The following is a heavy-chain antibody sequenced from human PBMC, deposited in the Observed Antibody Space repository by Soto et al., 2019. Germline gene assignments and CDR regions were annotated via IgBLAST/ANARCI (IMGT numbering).Heavy chain of an antibody. V-gene: IGHV1-3*05. CDR2: INAGNGNT. CDR1: GYTFTSYA. Sequence: QVQLVQSGAEEKKPGASVKVSCKASGYTFTSYAMHWVRQAPGQRLEWMGWINAGNGNTKYSHKFQVRVTITRDTSASTADMELSSLRSEATSVYYCARDLPADYWGQGTLVTVSS. CDR3: ARDLPADY. J-gene: IGHJ4*02.